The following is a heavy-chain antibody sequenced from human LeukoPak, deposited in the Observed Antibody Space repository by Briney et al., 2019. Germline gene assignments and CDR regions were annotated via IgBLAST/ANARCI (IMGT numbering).Heavy chain of an antibody. J-gene: IGHJ4*02. V-gene: IGHV1-24*01. D-gene: IGHD3-10*01. CDR2: FDREDDIT. Sequence: ASVKVSCKVSGYSLTLLSLHWVRRAPGKGLEWMGGFDREDDITMYAQTLRGRVTLTEDTSTDTAYMELSSLRSEDTAIYYCATGGLIKNTFMIRGVKPLDSWGQGTLVAVSS. CDR3: ATGGLIKNTFMIRGVKPLDS. CDR1: GYSLTLLS.